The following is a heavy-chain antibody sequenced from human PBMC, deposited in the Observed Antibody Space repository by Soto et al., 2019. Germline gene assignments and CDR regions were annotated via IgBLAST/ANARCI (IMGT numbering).Heavy chain of an antibody. Sequence: EVQLVESGGGLVQPGGSLILSCAASGFSFSIYWMHWVRQAPGKGLVWVSRIITDGSSTSYADSVKGRFTISRDNAKNTLDLQMNSLRAEDTAVYYCATGLSTGGYYMDAWGKGTTVTVSS. CDR2: IITDGSST. CDR1: GFSFSIYW. CDR3: ATGLSTGGYYMDA. J-gene: IGHJ6*03. D-gene: IGHD2-8*02. V-gene: IGHV3-74*01.